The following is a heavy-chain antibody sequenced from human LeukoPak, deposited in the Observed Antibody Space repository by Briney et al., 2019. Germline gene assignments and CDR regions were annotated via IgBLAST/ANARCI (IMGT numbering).Heavy chain of an antibody. D-gene: IGHD3-10*01. V-gene: IGHV1-46*01. J-gene: IGHJ4*02. Sequence: ASVKVSCKTSGYTFTGYYMHWVRQTPGQGLEWMGIINPSGGSTSYAQKFQGRVTMTRDTSTSTVYMELSSLRSEDTAVYYCARDPTFYGSGSYPLDYWGQGTLVTVSS. CDR2: INPSGGST. CDR1: GYTFTGYY. CDR3: ARDPTFYGSGSYPLDY.